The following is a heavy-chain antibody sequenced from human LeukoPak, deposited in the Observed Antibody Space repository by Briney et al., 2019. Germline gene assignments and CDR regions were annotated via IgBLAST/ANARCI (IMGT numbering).Heavy chain of an antibody. Sequence: SETLSLTCTVSGGSMSNYYWTWIRQPPGKGLEWLGYIYYSVSTDYSPSLKSRATISVDPSKNQFSRNRRALTPADPAVYYLAGQPSVHPRDPYDCWGQGTLVTVSS. CDR1: GGSMSNYY. CDR3: AGQPSVHPRDPYDC. D-gene: IGHD5/OR15-5a*01. V-gene: IGHV4-59*03. J-gene: IGHJ4*02. CDR2: IYYSVST.